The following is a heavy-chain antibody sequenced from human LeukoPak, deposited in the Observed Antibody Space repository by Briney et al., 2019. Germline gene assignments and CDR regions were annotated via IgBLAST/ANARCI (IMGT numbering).Heavy chain of an antibody. D-gene: IGHD3-22*01. Sequence: ASVKVSCKASGYTFTSYGISWVRQAPGQGLEWMGWISAYNGNTNHAQKLQGRVTMTTDTSTSTAYMELRSLRSDDTAVYYCARDSHGYYDSSGDVYWGQGTLVTVSS. V-gene: IGHV1-18*01. CDR1: GYTFTSYG. CDR2: ISAYNGNT. J-gene: IGHJ4*02. CDR3: ARDSHGYYDSSGDVY.